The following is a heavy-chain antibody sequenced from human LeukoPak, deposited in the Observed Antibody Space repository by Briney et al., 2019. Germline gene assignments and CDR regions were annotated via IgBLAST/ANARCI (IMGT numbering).Heavy chain of an antibody. CDR2: IYYSGST. V-gene: IGHV4-59*01. CDR3: ARVERYYGILTGYLPVSFDI. D-gene: IGHD3-9*01. CDR1: GGSISSYY. Sequence: SETLSLTCTVSGGSISSYYWSWIRQPPGKGLEWIGYIYYSGSTNYNPSLKSRVTMSVDTSKNQFSLKLKSVTAADTAVYYCARVERYYGILTGYLPVSFDIWGQGTMVTVSS. J-gene: IGHJ3*02.